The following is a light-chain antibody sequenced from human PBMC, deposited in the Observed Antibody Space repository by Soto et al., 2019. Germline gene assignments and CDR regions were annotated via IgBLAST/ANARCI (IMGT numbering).Light chain of an antibody. Sequence: ETVMTQSPVTLSVSPGDTATLSCRASQRVSSHLAWYQQKPGQAPRLLMYDVSNRATGIPARFSGSGSGTDFTLTISSLEPEDLAVYYCQQRSNWPRTFGQGTKVDIK. CDR2: DVS. CDR1: QRVSSH. CDR3: QQRSNWPRT. V-gene: IGKV3-11*01. J-gene: IGKJ1*01.